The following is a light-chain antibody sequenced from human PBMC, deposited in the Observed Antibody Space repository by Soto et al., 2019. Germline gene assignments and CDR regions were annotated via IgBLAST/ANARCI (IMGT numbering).Light chain of an antibody. V-gene: IGKV3-15*01. CDR3: QQYNTWRPIT. Sequence: IVLTQSPGTLSLSPWERATLSCMASQSVSNHYLAWYQQKPGQAPRLLVYGASIRATGIPARFSVSGSWTEFTLTISSLQSEDFAVYDCQQYNTWRPITFGQGTRLEIK. J-gene: IGKJ5*01. CDR1: QSVSNH. CDR2: GAS.